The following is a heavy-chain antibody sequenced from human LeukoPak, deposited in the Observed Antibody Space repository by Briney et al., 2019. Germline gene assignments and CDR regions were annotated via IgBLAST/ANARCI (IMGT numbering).Heavy chain of an antibody. V-gene: IGHV1-8*01. Sequence: ASVKVSCKASGYTFTSLDINWVRQATGQEPEWMGWMNPSSGVTGFAQKFQGRVTMTRDTSISTAYMDLSRLRSDDTAVYYCARIAARPRAFDIWGQGTMVTVSS. CDR2: MNPSSGVT. D-gene: IGHD6-6*01. CDR1: GYTFTSLD. J-gene: IGHJ3*02. CDR3: ARIAARPRAFDI.